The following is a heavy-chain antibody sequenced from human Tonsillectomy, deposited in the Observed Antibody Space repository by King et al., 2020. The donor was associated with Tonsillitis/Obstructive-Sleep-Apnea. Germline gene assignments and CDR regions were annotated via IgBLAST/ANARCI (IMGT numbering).Heavy chain of an antibody. D-gene: IGHD2-2*01. J-gene: IGHJ5*02. V-gene: IGHV4-61*01. CDR1: GGSVSSSSYY. CDR2: IFYSGST. Sequence: QLQESGLGLVKPSETLSLTCSVSGGSVSSSSYYWSWIRQPPGKGLEWLGYIFYSGSTNYNPSLTSRVTISVDTSKNQFSLKLSSVTAADTAVYYCARLIVPATGGWFDPWGQGTLVTVSS. CDR3: ARLIVPATGGWFDP.